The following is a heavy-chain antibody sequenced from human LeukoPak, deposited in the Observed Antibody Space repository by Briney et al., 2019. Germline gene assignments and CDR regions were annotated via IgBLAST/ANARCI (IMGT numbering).Heavy chain of an antibody. V-gene: IGHV4-39*07. J-gene: IGHJ4*02. CDR1: GGSISSSSYY. Sequence: SEALSLTCTVSGGSISSSSYYWGWIRQPPGKGLEWIGSIYYSVSTYYNPSLKSRVTISVDTSKNQFSLKLSSVTAADAAVYYCARVRGYCSSTICYKYFDYWGQGTLVTVSS. D-gene: IGHD2-2*02. CDR2: IYYSVST. CDR3: ARVRGYCSSTICYKYFDY.